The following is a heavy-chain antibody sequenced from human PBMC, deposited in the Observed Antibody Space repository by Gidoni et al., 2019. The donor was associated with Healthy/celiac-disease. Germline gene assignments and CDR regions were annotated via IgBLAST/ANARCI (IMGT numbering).Heavy chain of an antibody. Sequence: QVQLVESGGGVVQPGWSLRLSCAASVFTFSSYAMHWVRQAPGKGLEWVAVISYDGSNKYYADSVKGRFTISRDNSKNTLYLQMNSLRAEDTAVYYCAREAMVRGVTIDYWGQGTLVTVSS. CDR1: VFTFSSYA. J-gene: IGHJ4*02. CDR3: AREAMVRGVTIDY. CDR2: ISYDGSNK. D-gene: IGHD3-10*01. V-gene: IGHV3-30-3*01.